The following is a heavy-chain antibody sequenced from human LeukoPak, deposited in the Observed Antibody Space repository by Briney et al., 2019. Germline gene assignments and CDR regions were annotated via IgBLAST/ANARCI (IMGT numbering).Heavy chain of an antibody. D-gene: IGHD2-15*01. CDR1: GFTFSSYA. J-gene: IGHJ4*02. V-gene: IGHV3-23*01. Sequence: GGSLRLSCAASGFTFSSYAMTWVRQAPGKGLEWVSVISDDGGSTYYADSVKGRFAISRDNSKNTLYLQMNSLRAEDTAVYYCAPTCSGGTSYLFDYWGQGTLVTVSS. CDR3: APTCSGGTSYLFDY. CDR2: ISDDGGST.